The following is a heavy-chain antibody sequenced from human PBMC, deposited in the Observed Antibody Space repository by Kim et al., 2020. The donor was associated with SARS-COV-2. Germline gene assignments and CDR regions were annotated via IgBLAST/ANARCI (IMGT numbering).Heavy chain of an antibody. V-gene: IGHV1-2*04. Sequence: AQKLQGWVTMTRDTSISTAYMELSRLRSDDTAVYYCARYGDSSSWSTFDYWGQGTLVTVSS. CDR3: ARYGDSSSWSTFDY. J-gene: IGHJ4*02. D-gene: IGHD6-13*01.